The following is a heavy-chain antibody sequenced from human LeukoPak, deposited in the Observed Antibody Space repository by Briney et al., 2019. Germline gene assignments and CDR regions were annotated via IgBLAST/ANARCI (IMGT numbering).Heavy chain of an antibody. D-gene: IGHD6-13*01. CDR2: ISGSGDST. CDR1: GFPFSTYA. V-gene: IGHV3-23*01. Sequence: GGSLRLSCAASGFPFSTYAMSWVRQAPGRGLEWVSGISGSGDSTYHADSVKGRFTISRDNSKNTLYLQMNSLRAEDTAVYYCAKRTSGSSWYSSDYWGQGTLVTVSS. CDR3: AKRTSGSSWYSSDY. J-gene: IGHJ4*02.